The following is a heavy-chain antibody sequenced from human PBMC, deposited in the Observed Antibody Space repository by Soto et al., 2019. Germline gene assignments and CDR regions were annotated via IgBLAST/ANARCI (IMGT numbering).Heavy chain of an antibody. CDR3: DHVPSARHFDY. Sequence: QITLKESSPTLVKPTQTLTLTCTFSGFSLSTSGVGVGWIRQPPGKALEWLALIYWDDDKRYSPSLKSRLTITKDNSKNQVVLTMTNMEPVETATYYCDHVPSARHFDYWGQGTLVTVSS. V-gene: IGHV2-5*02. CDR1: GFSLSTSGVG. J-gene: IGHJ4*02. CDR2: IYWDDDK. D-gene: IGHD3-10*01.